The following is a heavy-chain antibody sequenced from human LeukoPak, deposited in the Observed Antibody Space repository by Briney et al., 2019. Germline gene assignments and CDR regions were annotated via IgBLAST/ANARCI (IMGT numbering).Heavy chain of an antibody. CDR3: ARHGPPQWLEVAFDY. V-gene: IGHV4-59*08. Sequence: SETLSLTCTVSGGSISSYYWSWIRQPPGKGLEWIGYIYYSGSTNYNPSLKSRVTISVDTSKNQFSLKLSSVTAADTAVYYCARHGPPQWLEVAFDYWGQGTLVTVSS. CDR2: IYYSGST. D-gene: IGHD6-19*01. CDR1: GGSISSYY. J-gene: IGHJ4*02.